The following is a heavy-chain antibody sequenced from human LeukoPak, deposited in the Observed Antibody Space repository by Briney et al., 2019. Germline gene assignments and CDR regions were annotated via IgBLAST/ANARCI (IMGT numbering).Heavy chain of an antibody. J-gene: IGHJ4*02. Sequence: PSETLSLTCAVYGGSFSGYYWSWIRQPPGKGLEWIGGINHSGSTSYNPSLKSRVTISVDTSKNQFSLKLSSVTAADTAVYYCARNRDGYNSFDYWGQGTLVTVSS. CDR1: GGSFSGYY. CDR3: ARNRDGYNSFDY. V-gene: IGHV4-34*01. D-gene: IGHD5-24*01. CDR2: INHSGST.